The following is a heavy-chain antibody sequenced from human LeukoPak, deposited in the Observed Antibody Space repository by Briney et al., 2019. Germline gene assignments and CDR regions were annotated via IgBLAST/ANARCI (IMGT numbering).Heavy chain of an antibody. Sequence: SETLSLTCTVSGGSISSYYWSWIRQPPRKGLEWIGYIYYSGSTNYNPSLKSRVTISVDTSKNQFSLKLSSVTAADTAVYYCARTYSSGWFDYWGQGTLVTVSS. CDR2: IYYSGST. CDR1: GGSISSYY. V-gene: IGHV4-59*01. D-gene: IGHD6-19*01. J-gene: IGHJ4*02. CDR3: ARTYSSGWFDY.